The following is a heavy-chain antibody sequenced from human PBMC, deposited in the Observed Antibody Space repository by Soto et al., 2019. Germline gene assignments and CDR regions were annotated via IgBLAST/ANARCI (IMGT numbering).Heavy chain of an antibody. D-gene: IGHD3-22*01. Sequence: ASVKVSCKASGYTFTSYYMHWVRQAPGQGLEWMGIINPSGGSTSYAQKFQGRVTMTRDTSTSTVYMELSSLRSEDTAVYYCARSPYYYDSSGENWFAPWGQGTLVTVSS. V-gene: IGHV1-46*01. CDR1: GYTFTSYY. CDR2: INPSGGST. CDR3: ARSPYYYDSSGENWFAP. J-gene: IGHJ5*02.